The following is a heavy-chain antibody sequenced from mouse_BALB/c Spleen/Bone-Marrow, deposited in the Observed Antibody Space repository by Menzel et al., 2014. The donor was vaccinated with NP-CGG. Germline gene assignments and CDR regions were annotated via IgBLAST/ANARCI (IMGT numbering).Heavy chain of an antibody. J-gene: IGHJ2*01. CDR3: TPLARSDFDY. V-gene: IGHV1-5*01. CDR1: GYTFSNYW. Sequence: VQLQQSGTVLVRPGAALKMSCKASGYTFSNYWMHWVKQRPGQGLEWIGTIYPGNSDTTYNQKFKGKAKLTAGTSTSPHYMELSSLKNDNSAVYYLTPLARSDFDYWRQGPPLTVSS. CDR2: IYPGNSDT. D-gene: IGHD3-1*01.